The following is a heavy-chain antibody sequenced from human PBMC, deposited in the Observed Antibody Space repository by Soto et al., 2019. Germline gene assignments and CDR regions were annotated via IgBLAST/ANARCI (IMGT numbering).Heavy chain of an antibody. V-gene: IGHV1-69*06. Sequence: QVQLVQSGAEVKKPGSSVKVSCKASGGTFSSYAISWVRQAPGQGHEWMGGIIPIFGTANYAQKFQGRVTTTADKSTGTAYRELSSLRSGDTAVYYCARTGRYCSSTSCYTRGVYYYYYGMDVWGQGTTVTVS. CDR2: IIPIFGTA. CDR3: ARTGRYCSSTSCYTRGVYYYYYGMDV. J-gene: IGHJ6*02. CDR1: GGTFSSYA. D-gene: IGHD2-2*02.